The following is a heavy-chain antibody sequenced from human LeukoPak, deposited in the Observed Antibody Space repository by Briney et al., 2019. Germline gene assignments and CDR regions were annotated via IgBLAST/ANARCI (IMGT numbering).Heavy chain of an antibody. V-gene: IGHV3-48*01. Sequence: SGGSLRLSCAATGFTFSSYSMNWVRQAPGKGLECISYISSSSSTIYYADSVKGRFTISRDNAKNSLYLQMSSLRAEDTAVYYCAKTGQFDYWGQGTLVTVSS. CDR3: AKTGQFDY. CDR1: GFTFSSYS. J-gene: IGHJ4*02. CDR2: ISSSSSTI.